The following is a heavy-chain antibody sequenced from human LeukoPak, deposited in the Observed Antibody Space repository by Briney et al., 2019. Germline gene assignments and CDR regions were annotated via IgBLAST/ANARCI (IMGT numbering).Heavy chain of an antibody. CDR1: GYTFTGYY. CDR2: INPNSGGT. V-gene: IGHV1-2*02. CDR3: ARDSGTIFGVVIISPHFDY. Sequence: ASVKVSCKASGYTFTGYYMHWVRQAPGQGLEWMGWINPNSGGTNYAQKFQGRVTMTRDTSISTAYMKLSRLRSDDTAVYYCARDSGTIFGVVIISPHFDYWGQGTLVTVSS. J-gene: IGHJ4*02. D-gene: IGHD3-3*01.